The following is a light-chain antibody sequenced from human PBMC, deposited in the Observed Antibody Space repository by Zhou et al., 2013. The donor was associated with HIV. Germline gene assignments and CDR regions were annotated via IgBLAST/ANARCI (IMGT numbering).Light chain of an antibody. CDR1: QSISTY. J-gene: IGKJ1*01. V-gene: IGKV1-39*01. Sequence: DIQMTQSPSSLSASVGDRVTITCRASQSISTYLNWYQHKPGKAPELLIYAASRLQSGVPSRFSGSGSGTDFTLTISSLQPEDFATYFCQQSYSTPQSTFGHGTKVDIK. CDR3: QQSYSTPQST. CDR2: AAS.